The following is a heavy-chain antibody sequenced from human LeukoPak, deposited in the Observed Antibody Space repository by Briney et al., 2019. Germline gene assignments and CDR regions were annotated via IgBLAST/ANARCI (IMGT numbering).Heavy chain of an antibody. D-gene: IGHD3-22*01. J-gene: IGHJ3*02. CDR3: AKEIRRLQSMTYAFDI. Sequence: GGSLRLSCAASGFTFSSYGMHWVRQAPGKGLEWVAVISYDGSNKYYADSVKGRFTISRDNSKNTLYLQMNSLRAEDTAVYYCAKEIRRLQSMTYAFDIWGQGSMVTASS. CDR2: ISYDGSNK. V-gene: IGHV3-30*18. CDR1: GFTFSSYG.